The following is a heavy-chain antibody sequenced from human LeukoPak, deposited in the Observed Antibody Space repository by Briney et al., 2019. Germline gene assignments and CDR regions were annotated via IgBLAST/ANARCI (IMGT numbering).Heavy chain of an antibody. Sequence: ASVKVSCKVSGYTLTELSMHWVRQAPGKGLEWMGGFDPEDGETIYAQKFQGRVTMTEDTSTDTAYMELSSLRSEDTAVYYCASRSRYYDSSGPTDNWGQGTLVTVSS. CDR3: ASRSRYYDSSGPTDN. J-gene: IGHJ4*02. V-gene: IGHV1-24*01. CDR1: GYTLTELS. CDR2: FDPEDGET. D-gene: IGHD3-22*01.